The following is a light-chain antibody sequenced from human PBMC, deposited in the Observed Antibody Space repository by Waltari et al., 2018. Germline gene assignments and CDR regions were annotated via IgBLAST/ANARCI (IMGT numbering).Light chain of an antibody. CDR3: QQFYTTPWT. CDR2: WAS. Sequence: DIVMTQSPDSLAVSLGERATINCKSSQSVLYSSNNKNYLAWYQQKPGQPPKLLIYWASTRESGVPDRFSGSGSWTDFTLTISSLQAEDVALYYCQQFYTTPWTFGPGTKVEIK. CDR1: QSVLYSSNNKNY. V-gene: IGKV4-1*01. J-gene: IGKJ1*01.